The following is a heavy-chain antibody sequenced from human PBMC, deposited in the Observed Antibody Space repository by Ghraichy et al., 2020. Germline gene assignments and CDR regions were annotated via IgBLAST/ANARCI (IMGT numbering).Heavy chain of an antibody. CDR1: GYTFTSYT. J-gene: IGHJ4*02. Sequence: ASVKVSCKASGYTFTSYTIHWVRQAPGQRLEWMGWINAENGNTQYSQKFQGRVTITRDTSASTAYIELSSLKFEDTAVYYCARQGSYLSFDYWGQGTLVTVSS. CDR2: INAENGNT. D-gene: IGHD3-10*01. V-gene: IGHV1-3*01. CDR3: ARQGSYLSFDY.